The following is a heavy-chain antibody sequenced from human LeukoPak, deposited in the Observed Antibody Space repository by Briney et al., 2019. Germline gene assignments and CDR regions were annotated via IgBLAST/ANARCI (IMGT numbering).Heavy chain of an antibody. CDR3: AGGRTDIVVVPATLRNYYFDH. J-gene: IGHJ4*02. CDR2: IMPMFGKA. D-gene: IGHD2-2*01. V-gene: IGHV1-69*06. CDR1: GGTFSSYD. Sequence: ASVKVSCKASGGTFSSYDISWVRQAPGQGLEWMGGIMPMFGKANYAQKFQGRVTTTADKATSTAYMELSSLRSEDTAVYYCAGGRTDIVVVPATLRNYYFDHWGQGTLVTVSS.